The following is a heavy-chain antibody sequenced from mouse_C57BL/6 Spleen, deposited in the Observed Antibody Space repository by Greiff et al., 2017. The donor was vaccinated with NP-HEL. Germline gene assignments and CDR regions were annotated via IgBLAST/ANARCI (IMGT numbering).Heavy chain of an antibody. Sequence: QVQLKQSGAELVMPGASVKLSCKASGYTFTSYWMHWVKQRPGQGLEWIGEIDPSDSYTNYNQKFKGKSTLTVDKSSSTAYMQLSSLTSEDSAVYYCARKFYYGSSYGWYFDVWGTGTTVTVSS. J-gene: IGHJ1*03. CDR2: IDPSDSYT. V-gene: IGHV1-69*01. CDR1: GYTFTSYW. CDR3: ARKFYYGSSYGWYFDV. D-gene: IGHD1-1*01.